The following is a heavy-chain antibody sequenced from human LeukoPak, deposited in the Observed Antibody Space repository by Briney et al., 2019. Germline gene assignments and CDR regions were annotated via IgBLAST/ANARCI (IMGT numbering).Heavy chain of an antibody. D-gene: IGHD3-3*01. J-gene: IGHJ4*02. CDR3: ARDKLPYYDFWSGYHFDY. CDR2: IIPIFGTA. V-gene: IGHV1-69*05. CDR1: GGTFSSYA. Sequence: SVTVSCKASGGTFSSYAISWVRQAPGQGLEWMGGIIPIFGTANYAQKFQGRVTITTDESTSTAYMELSSLRSEDTAVYYCARDKLPYYDFWSGYHFDYWGQGTLVTVSS.